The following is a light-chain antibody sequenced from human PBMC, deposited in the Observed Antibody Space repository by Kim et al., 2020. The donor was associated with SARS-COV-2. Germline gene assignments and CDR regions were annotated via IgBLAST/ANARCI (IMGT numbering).Light chain of an antibody. J-gene: IGLJ1*01. V-gene: IGLV5-45*02. CDR3: MLWHSSAFV. CDR1: SCVNVGTYS. Sequence: LTCTLRSCVNVGTYSIYWYQQKPGSPPQYLPRYKSDSDKQHGSGVPSRFSGSKDASANAGILLISGLQSEDEAYYYCMLWHSSAFVFVTGAKVTLL. CDR2: YKSDSDK.